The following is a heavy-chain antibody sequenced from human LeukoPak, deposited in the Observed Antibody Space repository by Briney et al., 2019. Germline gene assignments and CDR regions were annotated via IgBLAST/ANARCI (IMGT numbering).Heavy chain of an antibody. D-gene: IGHD3-22*01. CDR1: GGSISSYY. CDR3: AREYFHDGTGYSVFFDY. J-gene: IGHJ4*02. V-gene: IGHV4-59*01. CDR2: IYYCGSSGST. Sequence: SETLSLTCTVSGGSISSYYWSWIRQPPGKGLEWIGYIYYCGSSGSTNYNPSLRSRVTISADTSKNQFSLKLTSVTAADTAVYYCAREYFHDGTGYSVFFDYWGQGTLVTVSS.